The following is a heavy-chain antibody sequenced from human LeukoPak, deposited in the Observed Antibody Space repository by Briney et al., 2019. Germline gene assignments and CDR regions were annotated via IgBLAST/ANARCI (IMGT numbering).Heavy chain of an antibody. J-gene: IGHJ3*02. CDR2: INPNSGDT. CDR3: ARALMTTVVTTSGGDI. CDR1: GYTFTDYY. V-gene: IGHV1-2*02. Sequence: ASVKVSCKASGYTFTDYYMHWVRQAPGQGLEWTGWINPNSGDTNYAQKFQGRVTMTRDTSISTAYMELSRLSSDDTAVYYCARALMTTVVTTSGGDIWGQGTMVTVSS. D-gene: IGHD4-23*01.